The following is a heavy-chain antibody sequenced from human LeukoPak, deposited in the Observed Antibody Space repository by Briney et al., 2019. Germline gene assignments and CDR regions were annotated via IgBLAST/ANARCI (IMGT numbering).Heavy chain of an antibody. J-gene: IGHJ6*03. CDR3: ARGVYGSGYYYYMDV. CDR1: GFTVSSNY. Sequence: GGSLRLSCAASGFTVSSNYMSWVSQAPGKWLEWVSVIYSGGSTYYADSVKGRFTISRDNSKNTLYLQMNSLRAEDTAVYYCARGVYGSGYYYYMDVWGKGTAVTVSS. CDR2: IYSGGST. V-gene: IGHV3-53*01. D-gene: IGHD3-10*01.